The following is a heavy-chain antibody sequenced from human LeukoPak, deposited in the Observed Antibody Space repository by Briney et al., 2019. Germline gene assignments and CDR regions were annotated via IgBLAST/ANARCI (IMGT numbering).Heavy chain of an antibody. Sequence: ASVKVSCKASGGTFSSYGISWVRQAPGQGLEWMGWISAYNGDTNYTQKFQGRVTMTTDTSTGTAYMELRSLRSDDTAVYYCARDSRHITLIRGIIIGGFDYWGQGTLVTVSS. V-gene: IGHV1-18*01. D-gene: IGHD3-10*01. CDR3: ARDSRHITLIRGIIIGGFDY. J-gene: IGHJ4*02. CDR2: ISAYNGDT. CDR1: GGTFSSYG.